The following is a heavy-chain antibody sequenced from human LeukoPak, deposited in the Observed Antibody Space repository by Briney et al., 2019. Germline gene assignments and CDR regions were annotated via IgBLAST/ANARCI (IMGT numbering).Heavy chain of an antibody. CDR2: ISSSSSTI. CDR3: ARNLGVGASEGRAFDI. J-gene: IGHJ3*02. V-gene: IGHV3-11*04. CDR1: GFTFSDYY. Sequence: PGGSLRLSCAASGFTFSDYYMSWIRQAPGKGLEWVSYISSSSSTIYYADSVKGRFTISRDNAKNSLYLQMNSLRAEDTAVYYCARNLGVGASEGRAFDIWGQGTMVTVSS. D-gene: IGHD1-26*01.